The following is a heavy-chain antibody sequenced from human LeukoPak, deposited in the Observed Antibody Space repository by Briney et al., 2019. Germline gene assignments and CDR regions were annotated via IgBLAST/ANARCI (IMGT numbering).Heavy chain of an antibody. CDR1: GFTFSRYG. CDR2: ISSSSSYI. D-gene: IGHD2-15*01. V-gene: IGHV3-21*01. CDR3: ARGYCSGGSCPNDY. J-gene: IGHJ4*02. Sequence: GGSLRLSCAASGFTFSRYGMNWVRQAPGKGLEWVSSISSSSSYIYYADSVKGRFTISRDNAKNSLYLQMNSLRAEDTAVYYCARGYCSGGSCPNDYWGQGTLVTVSS.